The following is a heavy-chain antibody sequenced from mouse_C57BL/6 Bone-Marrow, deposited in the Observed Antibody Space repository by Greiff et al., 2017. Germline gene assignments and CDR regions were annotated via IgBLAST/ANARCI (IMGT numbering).Heavy chain of an antibody. CDR3: ARWGLLRSFAY. CDR1: GYAFRSYW. J-gene: IGHJ3*01. CDR2: IYPGDGDT. Sequence: QVQLQQSGAELVKPGASVKISCKASGYAFRSYWMNWVKQRPGKGLEWIGQIYPGDGDTNYNGKFKGKATLTADKSSSTAYMQLSSLTSEDSAVYFCARWGLLRSFAYWGQGTLVTVSA. V-gene: IGHV1-80*01. D-gene: IGHD1-1*01.